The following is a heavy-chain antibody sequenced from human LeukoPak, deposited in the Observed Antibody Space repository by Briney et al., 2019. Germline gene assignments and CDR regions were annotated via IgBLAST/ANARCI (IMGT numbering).Heavy chain of an antibody. Sequence: SGGSLRLSCAASGFTFDDYAMHWVRQAPGKGLEWVSGISWNSGSIGYADSVKGRFTISRDNAKNSLYLQMNSLRAEDTALYYCAQSEGYFDWLFRSWGQGTLVTVSS. CDR1: GFTFDDYA. CDR3: AQSEGYFDWLFRS. V-gene: IGHV3-9*01. J-gene: IGHJ5*02. CDR2: ISWNSGSI. D-gene: IGHD3-9*01.